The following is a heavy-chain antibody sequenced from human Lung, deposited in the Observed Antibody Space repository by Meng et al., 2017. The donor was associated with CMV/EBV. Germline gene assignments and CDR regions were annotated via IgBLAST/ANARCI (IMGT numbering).Heavy chain of an antibody. D-gene: IGHD1-26*01. CDR1: GYTFTAYG. CDR3: ARGEGATPFDY. V-gene: IGHV1-18*01. Sequence: SCRAAGYTFTAYGISWVRQAPGQGLEWMGWINPYSGSTNYAQNLQGTVTMTTDTSTSTAYMELRSLRSDDTAVYYCARGEGATPFDYWGQGTLVTVSS. CDR2: INPYSGST. J-gene: IGHJ4*02.